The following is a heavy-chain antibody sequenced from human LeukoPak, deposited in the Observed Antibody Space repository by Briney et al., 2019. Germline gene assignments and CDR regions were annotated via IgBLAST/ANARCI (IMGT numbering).Heavy chain of an antibody. CDR3: ARGGYQHGFDI. D-gene: IGHD2-15*01. Sequence: PGRSLRLSCAASGFTFDDYAMHWVRQAPGKGLEWVSGISWNSGSIGYADSVKGRFTISRDNAKNSLYLQMNSLKAEDTAVYYCARGGYQHGFDIWGQGTKVTVSS. J-gene: IGHJ3*02. V-gene: IGHV3-9*01. CDR1: GFTFDDYA. CDR2: ISWNSGSI.